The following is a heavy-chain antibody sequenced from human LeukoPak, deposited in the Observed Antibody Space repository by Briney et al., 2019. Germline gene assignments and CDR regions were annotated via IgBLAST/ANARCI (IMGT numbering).Heavy chain of an antibody. Sequence: GGSLRLSCTASGFTFGDYAMSWVRQAPGKGLEWVGFIRSKAYGGTTEYAASVKGRFTISRDDSKSIAYLQMNSLKTEDTAVYYCTRAPITMVRGVILFYYYYYMDVWGKGTTVTISS. V-gene: IGHV3-49*04. CDR1: GFTFGDYA. CDR3: TRAPITMVRGVILFYYYYYMDV. CDR2: IRSKAYGGTT. J-gene: IGHJ6*03. D-gene: IGHD3-10*01.